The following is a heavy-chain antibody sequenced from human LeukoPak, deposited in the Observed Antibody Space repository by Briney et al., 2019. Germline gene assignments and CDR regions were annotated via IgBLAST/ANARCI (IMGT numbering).Heavy chain of an antibody. CDR1: GDSISSGDYY. CDR2: ISSSGST. J-gene: IGHJ6*03. V-gene: IGHV4-61*02. D-gene: IGHD2-2*02. CDR3: ARGRTGVPAAIAYYYYYYYMDV. Sequence: ASETLSLTCTVSGDSISSGDYYWSWIRQPAGKGLEWIGRISSSGSTNYNPSLKSRVTISVDTSKNQFSLKLSSVTAADTAVYYCARGRTGVPAAIAYYYYYYYMDVWGKGTTVTVSS.